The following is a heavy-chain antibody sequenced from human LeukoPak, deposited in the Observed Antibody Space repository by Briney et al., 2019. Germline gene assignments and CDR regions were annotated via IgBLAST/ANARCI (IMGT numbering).Heavy chain of an antibody. V-gene: IGHV3-7*03. J-gene: IGHJ4*02. CDR3: AKVGDYYDRGGYYWEYYFDS. Sequence: PGGSLRLSYAASGFTFSSYWMSWVRQAPGKGLEWVANIKQDGSEKYYVDSAKGRFTISRDNAKNSLYLQMNSLRAEDTALYYCAKVGDYYDRGGYYWEYYFDSWGRGTLVTVSS. D-gene: IGHD3-22*01. CDR1: GFTFSSYW. CDR2: IKQDGSEK.